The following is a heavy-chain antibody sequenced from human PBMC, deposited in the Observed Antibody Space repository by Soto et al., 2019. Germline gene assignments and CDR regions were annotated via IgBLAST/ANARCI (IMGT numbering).Heavy chain of an antibody. CDR1: GYTFTSYA. CDR2: INAGNGNT. Sequence: QVQLVQSGAEVKKPGASVXVXCKXXGYTFTSYAMHWVRQAPGQRLEWMGWINAGNGNTKYSQKFQGRVTITRDTSASTAYMELSSLRSEDTAVYYCARGDYYDIHDYWGQGTLVTVSS. D-gene: IGHD3-22*01. CDR3: ARGDYYDIHDY. J-gene: IGHJ4*02. V-gene: IGHV1-3*01.